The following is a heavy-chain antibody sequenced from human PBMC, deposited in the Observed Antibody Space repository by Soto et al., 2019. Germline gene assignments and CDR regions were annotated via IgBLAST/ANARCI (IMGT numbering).Heavy chain of an antibody. D-gene: IGHD1-26*01. J-gene: IGHJ4*02. V-gene: IGHV3-9*01. CDR3: AKDISSGSYPTFPYFEY. CDR2: ISLNSGSI. CDR1: GCTCVDYG. Sequence: LRLSYAAVGCTCVDYGVRWVRQTPGKGLDWVSGISLNSGSIGYADSVKGRFTISRDNAKNSLYLQMNSLRAEDTALYYCAKDISSGSYPTFPYFEYWLQGTLVTGSS.